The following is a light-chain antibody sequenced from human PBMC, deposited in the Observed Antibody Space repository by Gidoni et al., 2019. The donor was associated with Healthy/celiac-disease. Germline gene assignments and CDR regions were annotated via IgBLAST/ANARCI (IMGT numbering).Light chain of an antibody. CDR3: QVWDSSSDHVV. CDR1: NIGSKS. V-gene: IGLV3-21*02. Sequence: SYVLTQPPSVSVAPGQTARITCGGNNIGSKSVHWYQQKPGQAPVLVVYDDSDRPSGIPGRFSGSNSGNTATLTISRVEAGDEADYYCQVWDSSSDHVVFGGGTKLTV. CDR2: DDS. J-gene: IGLJ2*01.